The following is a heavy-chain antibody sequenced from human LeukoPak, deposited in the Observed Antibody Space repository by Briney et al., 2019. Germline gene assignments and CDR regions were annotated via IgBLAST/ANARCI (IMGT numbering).Heavy chain of an antibody. D-gene: IGHD2-2*01. J-gene: IGHJ6*02. CDR3: ARLASCSSTSCPKFYYYYGMDV. CDR1: GYSSTSYW. Sequence: GESLKISCKGSGYSSTSYWIGWVRQMPGKGLEWMGIIYPGDSDTRYSPSFQGQVTISADKSISTAYLQWSSLKASDTAMYYCARLASCSSTSCPKFYYYYGMDVWGQGTTVTVSS. V-gene: IGHV5-51*01. CDR2: IYPGDSDT.